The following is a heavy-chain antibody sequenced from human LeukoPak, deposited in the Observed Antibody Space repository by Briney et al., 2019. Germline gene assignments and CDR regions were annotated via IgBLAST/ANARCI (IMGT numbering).Heavy chain of an antibody. V-gene: IGHV3-23*01. Sequence: GESLRLSCTASGFSLSSFDMNWVRQAPGKGLEWVSVISVSGSGKYYAGSVKGRFTVSRDNSKDTLFLQMNSLRADDTAVYYCATQRYDSNNFGNAGRSYHFDFWGQGTHVTVSS. J-gene: IGHJ4*02. CDR3: ATQRYDSNNFGNAGRSYHFDF. CDR2: ISVSGSGK. D-gene: IGHD3-10*01. CDR1: GFSLSSFD.